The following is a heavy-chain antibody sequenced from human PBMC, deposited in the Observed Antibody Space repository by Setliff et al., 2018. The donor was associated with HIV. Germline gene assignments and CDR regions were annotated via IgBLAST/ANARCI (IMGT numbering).Heavy chain of an antibody. CDR1: GYTFNNYG. CDR2: INTHSGYT. V-gene: IGHV1-18*01. J-gene: IGHJ6*02. CDR3: AREIGDYYDSSGYYPPTDYYYGMDV. D-gene: IGHD3-22*01. Sequence: GASVKVSCKASGYTFNNYGISWVRQAPGQGLEWMGWINTHSGYTNYAQNVQGRVTVTMDTSTSTAYMELRSLRSDDTAVYYCAREIGDYYDSSGYYPPTDYYYGMDVWGQGTAVTVSS.